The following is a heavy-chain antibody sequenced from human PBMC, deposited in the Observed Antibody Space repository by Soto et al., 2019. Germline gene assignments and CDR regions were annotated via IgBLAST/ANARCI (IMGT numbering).Heavy chain of an antibody. CDR1: GGTFSTYA. D-gene: IGHD6-19*01. CDR3: ARQMVSSGWHYGNWFDP. CDR2: IITIFNAE. V-gene: IGHV1-69*06. J-gene: IGHJ5*02. Sequence: QEQLVQSGAEVKKPGSSVKVSCKVSGGTFSTYAISWVRQAPGQGLEWMGGIITIFNAEKYAQKFQGRVTITADKSTSTAHMELSSLRSEDTAVYYCARQMVSSGWHYGNWFDPWGQGTPVTVSS.